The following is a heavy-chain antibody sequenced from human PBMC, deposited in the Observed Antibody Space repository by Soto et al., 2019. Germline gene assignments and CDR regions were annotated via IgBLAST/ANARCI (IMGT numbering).Heavy chain of an antibody. D-gene: IGHD1-7*01. CDR3: ARRRRADAWNWPATLSCYFDY. J-gene: IGHJ4*02. Sequence: PSETLSLTCPVSGGSISSNNYYRDWIRQPPGKGLEWIGSIYYTGRTYYNPSLKSRVTISLEMSKNQVSLRLDSVTASDTAVYYCARRRRADAWNWPATLSCYFDYWGQGTLVTVSS. V-gene: IGHV4-39*01. CDR1: GGSISSNNYY. CDR2: IYYTGRT.